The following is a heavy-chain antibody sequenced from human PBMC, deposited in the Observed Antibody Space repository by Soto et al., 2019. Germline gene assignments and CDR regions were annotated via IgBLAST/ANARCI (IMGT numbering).Heavy chain of an antibody. CDR3: AKDSPSLIDIVLVPAAIEGGFYGMDV. Sequence: GGSLRLSCAASGCTFSSYDMHWIRQAPGKGLEWVAVISYDGSNKYYADSVKGRFTISRDNSKNTLYLQMNSLRAEDTAVYYCAKDSPSLIDIVLVPAAIEGGFYGMDVWGQGTTVTVSS. CDR2: ISYDGSNK. J-gene: IGHJ6*02. V-gene: IGHV3-30*18. CDR1: GCTFSSYD. D-gene: IGHD2-2*01.